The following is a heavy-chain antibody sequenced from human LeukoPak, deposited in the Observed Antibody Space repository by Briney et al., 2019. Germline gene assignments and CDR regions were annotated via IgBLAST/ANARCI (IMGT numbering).Heavy chain of an antibody. V-gene: IGHV1-8*01. Sequence: ASVKVSCKASGYTFTSYDINWVRQATGQGPEWMGWMNPNSGDTGYAQKFQGRVTMTRDTSITTAYLELSSLRSEDTAVYYCARDPVQGYDFWSGYYDMDVWGKGTTVTVSS. CDR2: MNPNSGDT. CDR3: ARDPVQGYDFWSGYYDMDV. D-gene: IGHD3-3*01. CDR1: GYTFTSYD. J-gene: IGHJ6*03.